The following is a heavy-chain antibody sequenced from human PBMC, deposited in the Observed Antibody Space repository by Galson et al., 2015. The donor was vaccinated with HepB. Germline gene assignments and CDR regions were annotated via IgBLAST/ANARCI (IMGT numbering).Heavy chain of an antibody. V-gene: IGHV3-30-3*01. Sequence: SLRLSCAASGFTFSNYEMHWVRQAPGKGLEWLAVISYDGSNKDYADSVKGRFTISRGNSKSTLFFHMNSLRTEDTAVYYCARGGSRSSYLGHDFYGMDVWGQGTTATVSS. CDR3: ARGGSRSSYLGHDFYGMDV. J-gene: IGHJ6*02. CDR1: GFTFSNYE. CDR2: ISYDGSNK. D-gene: IGHD1-26*01.